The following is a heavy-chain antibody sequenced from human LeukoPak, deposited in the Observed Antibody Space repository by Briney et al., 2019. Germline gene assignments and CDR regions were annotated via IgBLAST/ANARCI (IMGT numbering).Heavy chain of an antibody. Sequence: GGSLRLSCAASGFIFSDYSMNWVRQAPGKGLEWVSYISSGSYTIYYADSVKGRFSISRDNAKRSLYLQMNNLRVEDTAVYYCARDKAAWYSSSWYYFDSWGQGTLVTVSS. V-gene: IGHV3-48*01. D-gene: IGHD6-13*01. CDR3: ARDKAAWYSSSWYYFDS. CDR1: GFIFSDYS. CDR2: ISSGSYTI. J-gene: IGHJ4*02.